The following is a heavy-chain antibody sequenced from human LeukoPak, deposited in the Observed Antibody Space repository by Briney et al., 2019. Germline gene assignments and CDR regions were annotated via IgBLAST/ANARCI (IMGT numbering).Heavy chain of an antibody. J-gene: IGHJ4*02. CDR3: TTKDIVATINFDY. V-gene: IGHV3-15*01. CDR2: IKSKTDGGTT. CDR1: GGSINSNNW. Sequence: GTLSLTCAVSGGSINSNNWWSWVRQAPGKGLEWVGRIKSKTDGGTTDCAAPVKGRFTISRDDSKNTLYLQMNSLKTEDTAVYYCTTKDIVATINFDYWGQGTLVTVSS. D-gene: IGHD5-12*01.